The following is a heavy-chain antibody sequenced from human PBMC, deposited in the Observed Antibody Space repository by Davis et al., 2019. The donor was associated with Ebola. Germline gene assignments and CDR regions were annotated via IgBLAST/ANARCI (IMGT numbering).Heavy chain of an antibody. D-gene: IGHD4-17*01. CDR2: MNPNSGNT. V-gene: IGHV1-8*02. CDR3: ASGHGDA. J-gene: IGHJ5*02. CDR1: GGTFSSYA. Sequence: ASVKVSCKASGGTFSSYAISWVRQATGQGLEWMGWMNPNSGNTGYAQKFQGRVTMTRNTSISTAYMELSSLRSEDTAVYYCASGHGDAWGQGTLVTVSS.